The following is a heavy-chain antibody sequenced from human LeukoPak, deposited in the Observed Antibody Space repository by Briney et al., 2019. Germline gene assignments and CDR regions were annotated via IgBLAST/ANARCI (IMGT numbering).Heavy chain of an antibody. CDR3: ARGFYYYYGMDV. CDR2: IKQDGTEK. CDR1: RFIFSNYW. V-gene: IGHV3-7*03. J-gene: IGHJ6*02. Sequence: GGSLSLSCADSRFIFSNYWMSWVRQAPGKGLEWVANIKQDGTEKYYVDSVKGRFTISRDNAKNSLCLQMNSLRAEDTAVYYCARGFYYYYGMDVWGQGTTVTVSS.